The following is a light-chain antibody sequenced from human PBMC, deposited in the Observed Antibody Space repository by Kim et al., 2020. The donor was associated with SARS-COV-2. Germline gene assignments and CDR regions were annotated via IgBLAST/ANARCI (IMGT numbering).Light chain of an antibody. Sequence: QSVLTQPPSVSGAPGQGVTISCTGSSSNIGAGYDVHWYQQLPGTAPKLLIYGSVNRPSGVPERFSGSKSGSSASLAITGLQAEDESDYYCQSYDDRLRGSRVFGTGTKVTVL. CDR3: QSYDDRLRGSRV. J-gene: IGLJ1*01. V-gene: IGLV1-40*01. CDR1: SSNIGAGYD. CDR2: GSV.